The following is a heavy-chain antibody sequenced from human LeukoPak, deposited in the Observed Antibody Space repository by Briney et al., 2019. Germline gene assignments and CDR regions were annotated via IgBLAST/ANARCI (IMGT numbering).Heavy chain of an antibody. Sequence: GGSLRLSCEASAFTFRTYAMDWIRQAPGMGLEWVAVISFDESYKNYADSVKGRFTISRDNSKNTLYLQMNSLRTEDTAVYYCARDLLLYDTEYFQHWGQGTLVTVSS. CDR1: AFTFRTYA. D-gene: IGHD5/OR15-5a*01. J-gene: IGHJ1*01. V-gene: IGHV3-30*04. CDR3: ARDLLLYDTEYFQH. CDR2: ISFDESYK.